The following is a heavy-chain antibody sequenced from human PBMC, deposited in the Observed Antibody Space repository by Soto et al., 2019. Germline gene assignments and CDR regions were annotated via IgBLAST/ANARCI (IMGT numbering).Heavy chain of an antibody. V-gene: IGHV3-23*01. D-gene: IGHD3-9*01. CDR1: GFTFSSYA. Sequence: GGSLRLSCAASGFTFSSYAMSWVRQAPGKGLEWVSAISGGGGSTYYADSVKGRFTISRDNSKNTLYLQMNSLRAEDTAVYYCAKIAYYDILSGSRKYNWFDPWGQGTLVTVSS. CDR3: AKIAYYDILSGSRKYNWFDP. J-gene: IGHJ5*02. CDR2: ISGGGGST.